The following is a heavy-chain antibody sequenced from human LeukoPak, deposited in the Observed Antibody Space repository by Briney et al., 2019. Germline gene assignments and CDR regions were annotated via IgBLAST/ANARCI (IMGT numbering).Heavy chain of an antibody. CDR1: GGTFSSYA. D-gene: IGHD5-12*01. CDR2: IIPILGIA. Sequence: SVKVSCKAPGGTFSSYAISWVRQAPGQGLEWMGRIIPILGIANYAQKFQGRVTITADKSTSTAYMELSSLRSEDTAVYYCARGSGYDYSGFDYWGQGTLVTVSS. J-gene: IGHJ4*02. CDR3: ARGSGYDYSGFDY. V-gene: IGHV1-69*04.